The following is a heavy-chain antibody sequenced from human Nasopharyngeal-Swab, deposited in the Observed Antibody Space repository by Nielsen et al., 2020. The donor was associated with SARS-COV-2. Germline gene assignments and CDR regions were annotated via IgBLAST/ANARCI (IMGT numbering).Heavy chain of an antibody. CDR2: INSDGSST. CDR1: GFTFSSYW. D-gene: IGHD6-19*01. J-gene: IGHJ4*02. Sequence: GGSLRLSCAASGFTFSSYWMHWVRQAPGKGLVWVSRINSDGSSTSYADSVKGRFTISRDNAKNTLYLQMNSLRAEDTAVYYCARGSIAVAGTFHFDYWDQGTLVTVSS. V-gene: IGHV3-74*01. CDR3: ARGSIAVAGTFHFDY.